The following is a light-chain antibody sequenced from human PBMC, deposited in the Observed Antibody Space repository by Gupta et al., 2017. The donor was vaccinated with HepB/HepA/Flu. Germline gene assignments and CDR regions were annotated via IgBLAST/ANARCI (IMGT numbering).Light chain of an antibody. V-gene: IGLV1-47*02. CDR3: GVWDDSRSCYV. Sequence: VLTQPPSASGTPGQRVTISCSGSSSNIGNDNAYWYQQLPGTAPKLLIYNDNQRPSGVPDRFSGSKSGTTASLAISGLRAEDEADYYCGVWDDSRSCYVFGAGTKVTVL. J-gene: IGLJ1*01. CDR2: NDN. CDR1: SSNIGNDN.